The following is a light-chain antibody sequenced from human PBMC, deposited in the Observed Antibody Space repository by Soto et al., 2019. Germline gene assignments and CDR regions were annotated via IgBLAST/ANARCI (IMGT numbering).Light chain of an antibody. CDR1: STNIGGHA. Sequence: QSVLTQAPSASGTPGQRVTISCSGSSTNIGGHAVNWYQQVPGAAPKLRIRSNNVRPSGVPDRFSASKSGTSASLAISGLQSEDEGDYYCASWDDSLNALVFGGGTKLTVL. CDR3: ASWDDSLNALV. V-gene: IGLV1-44*01. J-gene: IGLJ2*01. CDR2: SNN.